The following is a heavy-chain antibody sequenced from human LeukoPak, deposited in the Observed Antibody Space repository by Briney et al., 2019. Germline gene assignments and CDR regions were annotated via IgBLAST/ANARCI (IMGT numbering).Heavy chain of an antibody. CDR1: GFTFSSYA. CDR2: ISGSGGST. J-gene: IGHJ4*02. CDR3: AKVRTYSYDYGPTDY. Sequence: GGSLRLSCAASGFTFSSYAMSWARQAPGKGLEWVSAISGSGGSTCYADSVKGRFTISRDNSRNTLYLQMNSLRAEDTAVYYCAKVRTYSYDYGPTDYWAREPRSPSPQ. V-gene: IGHV3-23*01. D-gene: IGHD3-22*01.